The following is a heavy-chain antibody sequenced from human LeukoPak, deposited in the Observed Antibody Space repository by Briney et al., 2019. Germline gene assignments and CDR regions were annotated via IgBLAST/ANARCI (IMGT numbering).Heavy chain of an antibody. CDR2: ISGSGGNT. Sequence: GGSLRLSCAASGFTFSSYAMSWVRQAPGKGLDWVSGISGSGGNTYYADSVKGRFSISRDNSKNTLDLQMNSLRGEDTAVYYCATRGGGWYTSDWGQGTLVTVSS. CDR1: GFTFSSYA. V-gene: IGHV3-23*01. CDR3: ATRGGGWYTSD. D-gene: IGHD6-19*01. J-gene: IGHJ4*02.